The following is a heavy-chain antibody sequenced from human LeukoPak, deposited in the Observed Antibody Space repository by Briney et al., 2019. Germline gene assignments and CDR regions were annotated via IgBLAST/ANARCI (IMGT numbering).Heavy chain of an antibody. CDR1: GGSISSGGYS. D-gene: IGHD3-9*01. CDR2: TYHSGST. V-gene: IGHV4-30-2*01. Sequence: SETLSLTCAVSGGSISSGGYSWSWIRQPPGKGLEWIGYTYHSGSTYYNPSLKSRVTISVDRSKNQFSLKLSSVTAADTAVYYCARAQSYDILTGYNNWFDPWGQGTLVTVSS. J-gene: IGHJ5*02. CDR3: ARAQSYDILTGYNNWFDP.